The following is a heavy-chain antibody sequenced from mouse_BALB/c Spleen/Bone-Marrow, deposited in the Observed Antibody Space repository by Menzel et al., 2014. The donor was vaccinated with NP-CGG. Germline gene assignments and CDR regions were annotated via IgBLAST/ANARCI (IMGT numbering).Heavy chain of an antibody. CDR3: TRSYERYYAMDY. J-gene: IGHJ4*01. CDR2: IYPGNSDT. V-gene: IGHV1-5*01. CDR1: GYTFTSYW. Sequence: EVQLVESGTVLARPGASVKMSCKVSGYTFTSYWMHWVKQRPGQGLEWIGAIYPGNSDTSYNQKFKGKAKLTAVTSTSTAYMELSSLTNEDSAVYYCTRSYERYYAMDYWGQGTSVTVSS. D-gene: IGHD1-1*01.